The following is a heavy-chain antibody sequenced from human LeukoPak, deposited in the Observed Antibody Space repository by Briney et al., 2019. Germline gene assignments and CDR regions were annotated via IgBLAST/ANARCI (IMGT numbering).Heavy chain of an antibody. CDR3: ARITGSYYFYYYMDV. Sequence: SETLSLTCTVSGGSISSSRYYWGWIRQPPGKGLEWIGSIYYSGSTYYNPSLKSRVTISVDTSKNQFSLKMSSVTAADTAVYYCARITGSYYFYYYMDVWGKGTTVTVSS. D-gene: IGHD2-8*02. CDR2: IYYSGST. J-gene: IGHJ6*03. CDR1: GGSISSSRYY. V-gene: IGHV4-39*07.